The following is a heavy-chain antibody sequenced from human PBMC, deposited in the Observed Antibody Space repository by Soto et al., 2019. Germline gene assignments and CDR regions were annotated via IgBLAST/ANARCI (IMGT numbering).Heavy chain of an antibody. J-gene: IGHJ6*02. V-gene: IGHV4-61*01. CDR3: ARDRPRTIYNSGWYYYGMDV. Sequence: QVQLQESGPGLVKPSETLSLTCTVSGGYVSTESYYWSWIRQPPGKGLEWVGYIYYNGSTNFNPSLKSRVTISVDTSKNQFSLKLNSVTAADTAVYYCARDRPRTIYNSGWYYYGMDVWGQGTTVTVSS. D-gene: IGHD6-19*01. CDR1: GGYVSTESYY. CDR2: IYYNGST.